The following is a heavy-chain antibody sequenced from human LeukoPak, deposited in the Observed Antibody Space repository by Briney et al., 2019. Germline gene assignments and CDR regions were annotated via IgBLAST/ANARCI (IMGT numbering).Heavy chain of an antibody. CDR1: GGSISSGGYS. V-gene: IGHV4-31*03. Sequence: SETLSLTCTVSGGSISSGGYSWSWIRQHPGKGLEWIGYIYYSGSTYYNPSLKSRVTISVDTSKNQFSLKLSSVTAADTAVYYCARRSAAFDYWGQGTLVTVSS. CDR3: ARRSAAFDY. CDR2: IYYSGST. J-gene: IGHJ4*02.